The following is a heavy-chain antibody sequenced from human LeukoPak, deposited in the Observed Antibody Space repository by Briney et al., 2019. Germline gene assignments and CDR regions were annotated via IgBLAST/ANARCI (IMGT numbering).Heavy chain of an antibody. CDR1: GYTFTGYY. V-gene: IGHV1-2*02. J-gene: IGHJ4*02. CDR2: INPNSGGT. Sequence: ASVKVSCKASGYTFTGYYMHWVRQAPGQGLDWMGWINPNSGGTNYAQKFQGRVTITRDTSISTVYMELSSLRSEDRAVYYWAKSTYSAYDVGHIDYWGQGTLVTVSS. CDR3: AKSTYSAYDVGHIDY. D-gene: IGHD2-15*01.